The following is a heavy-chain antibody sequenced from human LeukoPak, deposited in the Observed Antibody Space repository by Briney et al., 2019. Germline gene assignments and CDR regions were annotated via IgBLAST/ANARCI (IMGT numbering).Heavy chain of an antibody. CDR1: GFSLSSYA. V-gene: IGHV3-23*01. Sequence: GGSLRLSCTVSGFSLSSYALSWVRRAPGKGLEWVSATSSSDAGKYYADSVRGRFTISRDSSRNTMYLQMNSLRAEDAAVYYCAKAPLGRCTGAICYSFDYWGQGTLVTVSS. CDR2: TSSSDAGK. J-gene: IGHJ4*02. CDR3: AKAPLGRCTGAICYSFDY. D-gene: IGHD2-8*02.